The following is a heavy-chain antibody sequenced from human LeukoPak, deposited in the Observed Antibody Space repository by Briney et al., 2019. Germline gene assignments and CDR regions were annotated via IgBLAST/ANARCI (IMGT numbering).Heavy chain of an antibody. J-gene: IGHJ4*02. D-gene: IGHD5-24*01. V-gene: IGHV3-9*01. CDR2: ISWNSGSI. CDR3: AKDISQGGYNSFDY. Sequence: GRSLRLSCAASGFTFDDYAMHWVRQAPGKGLEWVSGISWNSGSIGYADSVKGRFTISRDNAKNSLYLQMNSLRAEDTALYYCAKDISQGGYNSFDYWGQGTLVTVSS. CDR1: GFTFDDYA.